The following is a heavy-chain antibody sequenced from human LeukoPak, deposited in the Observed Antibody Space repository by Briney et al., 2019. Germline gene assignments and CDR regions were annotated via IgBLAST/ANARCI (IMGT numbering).Heavy chain of an antibody. Sequence: PGGSLRLSCAASGFTLSSYAMSWVRQAPGKGLEWIGEINHSGSTNYNPSLKSRVTIPVDTSKNQFSLKLSSVTAADTAVYYCASNYYDSSGYQFVGAFDIWGQGTMVTVSS. CDR2: INHSGST. CDR3: ASNYYDSSGYQFVGAFDI. J-gene: IGHJ3*02. CDR1: GFTLSSYA. D-gene: IGHD3-22*01. V-gene: IGHV4-34*01.